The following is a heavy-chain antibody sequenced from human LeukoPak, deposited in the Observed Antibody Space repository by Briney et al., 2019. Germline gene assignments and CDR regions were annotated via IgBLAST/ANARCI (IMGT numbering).Heavy chain of an antibody. J-gene: IGHJ4*02. Sequence: GGSLRLSCAASGFTFSSYGMHWVRQAPGKGLEWVAVISYDGSNKYYADSEKGRFTISRDNSKNTLYLQMNSLRAEDTAVYYCAKEGARKAAYPNTFDYWGQGTLVTVSS. D-gene: IGHD2-15*01. V-gene: IGHV3-30*18. CDR1: GFTFSSYG. CDR2: ISYDGSNK. CDR3: AKEGARKAAYPNTFDY.